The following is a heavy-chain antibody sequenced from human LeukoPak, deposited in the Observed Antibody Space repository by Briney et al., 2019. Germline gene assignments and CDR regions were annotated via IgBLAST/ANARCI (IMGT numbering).Heavy chain of an antibody. CDR1: GGSISGYY. CDR2: IYYSGST. V-gene: IGHV4-59*06. CDR3: ATNPFAMVTSY. Sequence: PSETVSLTCTVSGGSISGYYWSWIRQHPGKGLEWIGYIYYSGSTYYNPSLKSRVTISVDTSKNQFSLKLSSVTAADTAVYYCATNPFAMVTSYWGQGTLVTVSS. J-gene: IGHJ4*02. D-gene: IGHD5-18*01.